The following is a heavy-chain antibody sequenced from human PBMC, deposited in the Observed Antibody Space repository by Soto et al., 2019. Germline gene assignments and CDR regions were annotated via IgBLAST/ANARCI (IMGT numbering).Heavy chain of an antibody. V-gene: IGHV4-34*01. Sequence: SQMLSLTCAVYGESFSGYYWSCIRQPPGKGLEWIGEINHSGSTNYNPSLKSRVTISVDTSKNQFSLKLISVTAADTAVYYCATTYYDFWSGYYRSRPYYYYMDVWGKGTTVTVFS. D-gene: IGHD3-3*01. CDR2: INHSGST. CDR1: GESFSGYY. J-gene: IGHJ6*03. CDR3: ATTYYDFWSGYYRSRPYYYYMDV.